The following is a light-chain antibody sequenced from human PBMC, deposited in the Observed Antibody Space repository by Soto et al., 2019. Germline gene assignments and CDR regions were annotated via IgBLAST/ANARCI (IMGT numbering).Light chain of an antibody. CDR3: QQYNVHSPWT. CDR2: KAS. Sequence: DIQMTQSLSTLSASVGDRVTITCRASQSVSTWLAWYQQKPGKAPHLLIFKASTLESGVPSRFSGSGSGTEVTLTITSLQPDDFATYYCQQYNVHSPWTFGQGTKVEIK. J-gene: IGKJ1*01. CDR1: QSVSTW. V-gene: IGKV1-5*03.